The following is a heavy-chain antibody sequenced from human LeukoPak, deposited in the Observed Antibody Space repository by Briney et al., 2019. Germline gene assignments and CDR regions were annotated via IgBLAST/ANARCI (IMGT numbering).Heavy chain of an antibody. Sequence: SETLSLTCTVSGGSIFSYFWNWIRQPAGEGLEWIGRIYTSGSTNYNPSLKSRVTMSVDTSKNQFSLRLSSVTAADTAVYYCARGKPYDFWSGTRGYFDYWGQGTLVTVSS. J-gene: IGHJ4*02. D-gene: IGHD3-3*01. CDR2: IYTSGST. V-gene: IGHV4-4*07. CDR3: ARGKPYDFWSGTRGYFDY. CDR1: GGSIFSYF.